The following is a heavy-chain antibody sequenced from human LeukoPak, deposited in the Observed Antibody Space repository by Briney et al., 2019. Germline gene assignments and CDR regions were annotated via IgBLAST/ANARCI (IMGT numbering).Heavy chain of an antibody. Sequence: GGSLRLSCAASGFTLSTYSMNWVRQAPGKGLEWVSHITSSSSTIYYADSVKGRFAISRDNAKNSLYLQMNSLRDEDTAVYYCARGNTRGFDYWGQGTLVTVSS. CDR2: ITSSSSTI. CDR3: ARGNTRGFDY. V-gene: IGHV3-48*02. CDR1: GFTLSTYS. D-gene: IGHD3-10*01. J-gene: IGHJ4*02.